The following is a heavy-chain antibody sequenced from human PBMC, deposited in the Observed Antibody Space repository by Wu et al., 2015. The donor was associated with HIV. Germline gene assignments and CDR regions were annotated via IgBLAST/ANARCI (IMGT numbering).Heavy chain of an antibody. CDR2: INPDTGDT. Sequence: QAQLVQSGAEVKKPGASLRVSCKTSGYIFTDNYMHWVRQTPGQGLEWMAWINPDTGDTEYSQRFQGRISLTRDASTSTVYLELSSLRSDDTAIYYCAREVESHVVTPASNPPGRSWGQGTLVTVSS. CDR3: AREVESHVVTPASNPPGRS. CDR1: GYIFTDNY. D-gene: IGHD2-21*02. J-gene: IGHJ4*02. V-gene: IGHV1-2*02.